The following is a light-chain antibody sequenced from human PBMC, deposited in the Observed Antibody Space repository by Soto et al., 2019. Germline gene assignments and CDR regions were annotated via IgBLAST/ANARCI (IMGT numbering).Light chain of an antibody. CDR3: SSYTSISTLYV. V-gene: IGLV2-14*01. CDR2: EVS. Sequence: QSALAQPASVSGSPGRSITISCTGPNSDVGGYNYVSWYQQHPGKAPELMIYEVSHRPSGVSNRFSGSKSDNTASLTISGLQAEDEADYYCSSYTSISTLYVFGTGTKVTVL. CDR1: NSDVGGYNY. J-gene: IGLJ1*01.